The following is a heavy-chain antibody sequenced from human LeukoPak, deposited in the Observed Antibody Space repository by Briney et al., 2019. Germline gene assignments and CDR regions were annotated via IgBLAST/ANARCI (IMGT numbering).Heavy chain of an antibody. J-gene: IGHJ5*02. D-gene: IGHD3-3*01. CDR3: ARGYTYYDFWSGPPHLEYNWFDP. V-gene: IGHV4-39*07. CDR2: IYYSGST. Sequence: PSETLSLTCTVSGGSISSSSYYWGWIRQPPGKGLEWIGSIYYSGSTYYNPSLKSRVTISVDTSKNQFSLKLSSVTAADTAVYYCARGYTYYDFWSGPPHLEYNWFDPWGQGTLVTVSS. CDR1: GGSISSSSYY.